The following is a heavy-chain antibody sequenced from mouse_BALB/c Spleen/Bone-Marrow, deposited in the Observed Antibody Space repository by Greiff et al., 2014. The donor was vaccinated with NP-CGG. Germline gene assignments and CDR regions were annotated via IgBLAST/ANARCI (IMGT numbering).Heavy chain of an antibody. V-gene: IGHV1S135*01. CDR3: AREEYGNGFAY. J-gene: IGHJ3*01. CDR2: IDPYNGGT. D-gene: IGHD2-10*02. Sequence: QLQESGPELVKPGASVKVSCKASGYAFTSYNMYWVKQSHGKSLEWIGHIDPYNGGTSYNQNFKGKATLTVDKSSSTAYMHLNSLTSEDSAVYYCAREEYGNGFAYWGQGTLVTVSA. CDR1: GYAFTSYN.